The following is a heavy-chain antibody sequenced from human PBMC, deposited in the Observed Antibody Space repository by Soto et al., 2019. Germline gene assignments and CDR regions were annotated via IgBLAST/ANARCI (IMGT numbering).Heavy chain of an antibody. CDR3: ARGYSSNWFRVDY. Sequence: QVQLQESGPRLVKPSETLSLTCTVSGGSINSYYWSWIRQPPGKGLEWIGYVYHSGSTSYNPSLRSRLTMSLDTSKNQFSLTLSSVTAAGTAMYYCARGYSSNWFRVDYWGQGTLVTVSS. J-gene: IGHJ4*02. CDR1: GGSINSYY. D-gene: IGHD6-13*01. CDR2: VYHSGST. V-gene: IGHV4-59*01.